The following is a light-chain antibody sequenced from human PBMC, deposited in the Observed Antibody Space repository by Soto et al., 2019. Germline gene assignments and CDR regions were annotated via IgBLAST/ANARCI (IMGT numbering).Light chain of an antibody. CDR2: EVS. J-gene: IGLJ2*01. V-gene: IGLV2-23*02. CDR3: CSYATPRQ. CDR1: TSDVGSYNL. Sequence: QSVLTQPASASGSPGQSITISCTGTTSDVGSYNLVSWYQQHPGKAPKLIIYEVSERPSGVSTRFSGSKSGNMASLTISGLQAEDEAEYYCCSYATPRQFGGGTKVTVL.